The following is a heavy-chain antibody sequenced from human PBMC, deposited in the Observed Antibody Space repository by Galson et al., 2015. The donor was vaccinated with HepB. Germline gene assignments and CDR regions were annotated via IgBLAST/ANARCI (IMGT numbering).Heavy chain of an antibody. Sequence: SLRLSCAGSGFTFSDYCMSWIRQAPGKGLEWVSYITYGSSTIYYADSVKGRFTISRDNAKNSLFLQMNSLRAEDTAIYYCASRVATIDYYGMDVWGQGTTVTVSS. CDR2: ITYGSSTI. J-gene: IGHJ6*02. V-gene: IGHV3-11*01. CDR3: ASRVATIDYYGMDV. D-gene: IGHD5-12*01. CDR1: GFTFSDYC.